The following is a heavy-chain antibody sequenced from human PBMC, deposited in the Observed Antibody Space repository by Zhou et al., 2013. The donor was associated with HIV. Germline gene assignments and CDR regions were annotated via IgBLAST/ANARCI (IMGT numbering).Heavy chain of an antibody. D-gene: IGHD3-9*01. CDR1: GFTFSSYE. Sequence: EVQLVESGGGLVQPGGSLRLSCAASGFTFSSYEMNWVRQAPGKGLEWVSYISSSGSTIYYADSVKGRFTISRDNAKNSLYLQMNSLRAEDTAVYYCAAYPILDMAHDAFDIWGQGTMVTVSS. CDR3: AAYPILDMAHDAFDI. V-gene: IGHV3-48*03. CDR2: ISSSGSTI. J-gene: IGHJ3*02.